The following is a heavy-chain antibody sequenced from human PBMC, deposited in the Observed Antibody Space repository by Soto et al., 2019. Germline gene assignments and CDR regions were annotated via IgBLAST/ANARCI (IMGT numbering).Heavy chain of an antibody. CDR3: ATMAGTYPY. V-gene: IGHV3-74*01. J-gene: IGHJ4*02. Sequence: GGSLRLSCAASGFAFSRFPMHWVRQAPGKGLVWVSRIDPDGSDTTYADSVKGRFTISRDNAKNIVYLQMSSLRAEDTALYYCATMAGTYPYWGQGTLVT. CDR2: IDPDGSDT. CDR1: GFAFSRFP. D-gene: IGHD6-19*01.